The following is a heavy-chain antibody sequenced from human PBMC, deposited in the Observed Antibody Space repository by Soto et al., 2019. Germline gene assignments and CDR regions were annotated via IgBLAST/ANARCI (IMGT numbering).Heavy chain of an antibody. Sequence: GSLKISCKGSGYSFTSYWNSWVRQMPGKGLEWMGRIDPSDSYTNYSPSFQGHVTISADKSISTAYLQWSSLKASDTAMYYCARHGRTYYDILTGSNAFDIWGQGTMVTVSS. V-gene: IGHV5-10-1*01. CDR3: ARHGRTYYDILTGSNAFDI. J-gene: IGHJ3*02. D-gene: IGHD3-9*01. CDR2: IDPSDSYT. CDR1: GYSFTSYW.